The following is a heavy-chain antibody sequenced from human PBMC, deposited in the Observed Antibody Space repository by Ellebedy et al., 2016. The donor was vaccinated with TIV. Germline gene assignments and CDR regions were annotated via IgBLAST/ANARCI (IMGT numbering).Heavy chain of an antibody. CDR2: FDPEDGET. CDR1: GYTLTELS. V-gene: IGHV1-24*01. Sequence: ASVKVSCXVSGYTLTELSMHWVRQAPGKGLEWMGGFDPEDGETIYAQKFQGRVTMTTDTSTSTAYMELRSLRSDDTAMYYCARHAMVRGINWFDPWGQGTLVTVSS. CDR3: ARHAMVRGINWFDP. D-gene: IGHD3-10*01. J-gene: IGHJ5*02.